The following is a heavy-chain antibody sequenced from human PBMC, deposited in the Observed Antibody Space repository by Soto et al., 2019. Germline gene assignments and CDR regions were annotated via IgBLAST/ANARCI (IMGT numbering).Heavy chain of an antibody. CDR3: ARGLWGYCGTDCDPRDV. V-gene: IGHV4-59*01. D-gene: IGHD2-21*02. Sequence: PAETLSLTCTVSGGSISSYYWSWIRQPPGKGLEWIGYMYNTGSTIYNPSLKSRVTISVDTSKNQFSLKLNSVTAADTAVYYCARGLWGYCGTDCDPRDVWGQGTTVTVSS. J-gene: IGHJ6*02. CDR2: MYNTGST. CDR1: GGSISSYY.